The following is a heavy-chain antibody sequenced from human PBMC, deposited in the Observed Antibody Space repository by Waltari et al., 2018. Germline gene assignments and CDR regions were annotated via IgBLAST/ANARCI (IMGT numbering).Heavy chain of an antibody. CDR2: IYYSGST. CDR1: GGSISSYS. V-gene: IGHV4-59*08. J-gene: IGHJ4*02. D-gene: IGHD5-12*01. CDR3: ARPERDIVATINY. Sequence: QVQLQESGPGLVTPSETLSLTCPVSGGSISSYSWSWIRQPPGKGLEWIGYIYYSGSTNYNPSLKSRVTISVDTSKNQFSLKLSSVTAADTAVYYCARPERDIVATINYWGQGTLVTVSS.